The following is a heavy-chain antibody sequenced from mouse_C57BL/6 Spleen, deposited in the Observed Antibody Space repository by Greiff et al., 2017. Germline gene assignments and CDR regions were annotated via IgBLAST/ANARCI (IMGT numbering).Heavy chain of an antibody. CDR3: ARSHGYYYAMDY. CDR2: IYPGSGNT. CDR1: GYSFTSYY. J-gene: IGHJ4*01. D-gene: IGHD2-2*01. Sequence: QVQLQQSGPELVKPGASVKISCKASGYSFTSYYIHWVKQRPGQGLEWIGWIYPGSGNTKYNEKFKGKATLTADTSSSTAYMQLSSLTSEDSAVYCCARSHGYYYAMDYWGQGTSVTVSS. V-gene: IGHV1-66*01.